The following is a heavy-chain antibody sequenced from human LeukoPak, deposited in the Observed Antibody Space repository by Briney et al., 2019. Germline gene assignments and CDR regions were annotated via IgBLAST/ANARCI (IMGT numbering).Heavy chain of an antibody. CDR2: IYYSGYT. Sequence: SETLSLTCTVSGGSISSYYWSWIRQPPGKGLKWIGNIYYSGYTTYSPSLRSRVTISVDTSKNQFSLKLSSVTAADTAVYYCARGYYDILTGYYNGYYFDYWGQGTLVTVSS. CDR1: GGSISSYY. CDR3: ARGYYDILTGYYNGYYFDY. J-gene: IGHJ4*02. V-gene: IGHV4-59*01. D-gene: IGHD3-9*01.